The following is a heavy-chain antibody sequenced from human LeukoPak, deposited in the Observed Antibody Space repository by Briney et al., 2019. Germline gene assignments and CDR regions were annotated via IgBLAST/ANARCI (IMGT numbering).Heavy chain of an antibody. CDR1: GYTFTSYY. CDR3: ARNKWLRSLDYYYYYGMDV. Sequence: ASVKVSCKASGYTFTSYYMHWVRQAPGQGLEWMGIINPSGGSTSYAQKFQGRVTMTRGTSTSTVYMELSSLRSEDTAVYYCARNKWLRSLDYYYYYGMDVWGQGTTVTVSS. D-gene: IGHD5-12*01. CDR2: INPSGGST. J-gene: IGHJ6*02. V-gene: IGHV1-46*01.